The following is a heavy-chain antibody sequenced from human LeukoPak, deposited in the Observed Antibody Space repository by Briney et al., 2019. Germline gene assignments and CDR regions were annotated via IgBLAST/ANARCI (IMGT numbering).Heavy chain of an antibody. Sequence: SETLSLTCTVSGGSISSGDYYWSWIRQPPGKGLEWIGYIYYSGSTYYNPSLKSRVTISVDTSKNQFSLKLSSVTAADTAVYYCARGYGYSSSWAHDYWGQGTLVTVSS. CDR1: GGSISSGDYY. CDR3: ARGYGYSSSWAHDY. CDR2: IYYSGST. V-gene: IGHV4-30-4*02. J-gene: IGHJ4*02. D-gene: IGHD6-13*01.